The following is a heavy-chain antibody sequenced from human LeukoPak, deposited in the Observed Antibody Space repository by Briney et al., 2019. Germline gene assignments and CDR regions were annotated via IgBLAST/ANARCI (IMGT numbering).Heavy chain of an antibody. CDR1: GGSISSYY. V-gene: IGHV4-4*07. CDR2: IYTSGST. D-gene: IGHD6-13*01. J-gene: IGHJ6*03. CDR3: ARGGGISHYYYYMDV. Sequence: SETLSLTCTVSGGSISSYYWSWIRQPAGKGLGWIGRIYTSGSTNYNPSLKSRVTISVDTSKNQFSLKLSSVTAADTAVYYCARGGGISHYYYYMDVWGKGTTVTISS.